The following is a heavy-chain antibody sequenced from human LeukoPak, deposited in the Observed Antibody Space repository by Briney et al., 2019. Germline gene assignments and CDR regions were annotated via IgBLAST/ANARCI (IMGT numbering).Heavy chain of an antibody. J-gene: IGHJ4*02. D-gene: IGHD2-15*01. CDR3: VKGVVGGPY. CDR1: GFTFSSYS. CDR2: ISSSTYI. V-gene: IGHV3-21*01. Sequence: GGSLRLSCAASGFTFSSYSMNWVRQVPGKGLEWVSSISSSTYIYYADSVKGRFTISRDNSKNTLYLQMSSLRAEDTAVYYCVKGVVGGPYWGQGTLVTVSS.